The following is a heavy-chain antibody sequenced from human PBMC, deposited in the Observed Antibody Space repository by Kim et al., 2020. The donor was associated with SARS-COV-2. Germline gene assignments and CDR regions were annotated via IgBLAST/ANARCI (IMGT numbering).Heavy chain of an antibody. CDR1: GFTVSSNY. D-gene: IGHD3-10*01. V-gene: IGHV3-66*02. Sequence: GGSLRLSCAASGFTVSSNYMSWVRQAPGKGLEWVSVIYSGGSTYYADSVKGRFTISRDNSKNTLYLQMNSLRAEDTAVYYCARGAMVRGVIGLFDYWGQGTLVTVSS. J-gene: IGHJ4*02. CDR3: ARGAMVRGVIGLFDY. CDR2: IYSGGST.